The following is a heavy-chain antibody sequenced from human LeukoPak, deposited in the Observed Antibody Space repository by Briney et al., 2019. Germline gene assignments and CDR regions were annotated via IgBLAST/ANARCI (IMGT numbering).Heavy chain of an antibody. V-gene: IGHV4-59*01. J-gene: IGHJ5*02. Sequence: SETLSLTCTVSGGSISSYYWSWIRQPPGKGLEWIGYIYYSGSTNYNPSLKSRVTISVDTSKNQFSLKLSSVTAADTAVYYCAREVEGDYGGYNWFDPWGQGTLVTVSS. CDR1: GGSISSYY. D-gene: IGHD4-23*01. CDR2: IYYSGST. CDR3: AREVEGDYGGYNWFDP.